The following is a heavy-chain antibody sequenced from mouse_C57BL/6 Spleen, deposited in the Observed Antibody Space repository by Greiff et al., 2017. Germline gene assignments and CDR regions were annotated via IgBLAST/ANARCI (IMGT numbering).Heavy chain of an antibody. CDR1: GFTFSGYA. CDR2: ISSGGDYI. D-gene: IGHD2-5*01. Sequence: EVKLMESGEGLVKPGGSLKLSCAASGFTFSGYAMSWVRQTPEKGLEWVAYISSGGDYIYYADTVKGRFTISRYNARNTLYLQISSLKSQDTAMYNCAKDGLYSNYRYCDVWGTGTTVTVSS. V-gene: IGHV5S21*01. CDR3: AKDGLYSNYRYCDV. J-gene: IGHJ1*03.